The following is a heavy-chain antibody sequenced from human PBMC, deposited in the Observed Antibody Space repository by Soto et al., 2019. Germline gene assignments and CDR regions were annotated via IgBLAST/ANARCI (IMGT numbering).Heavy chain of an antibody. CDR2: ISGSGGST. CDR1: GFTFSSYA. CDR3: AKDGGYCSSTTCSYYYYGMDV. J-gene: IGHJ6*02. D-gene: IGHD2-2*01. Sequence: GGSLRLSCAASGFTFSSYAMSWVRQAPGKGLEWVSAISGSGGSTYYADSVKGRFTISRDNSKNTLYLQMNSLRAEDTAVYYCAKDGGYCSSTTCSYYYYGMDVWGQGTTVTVSS. V-gene: IGHV3-23*01.